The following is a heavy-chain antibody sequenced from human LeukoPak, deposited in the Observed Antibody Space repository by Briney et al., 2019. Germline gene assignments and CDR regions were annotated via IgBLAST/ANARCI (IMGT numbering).Heavy chain of an antibody. V-gene: IGHV3-23*01. CDR1: VFTFSSYC. J-gene: IGHJ4*02. Sequence: GGCLRLSCAASVFTFSSYCMSWVRQAPWKGLEWVSVISGSGGSTYHADSVKGRFTISRDNSKSTLCLQMNSLRAEDTAVYYCAKQLGYCSDGSCYFPYWGQGTLVTVSS. CDR3: AKQLGYCSDGSCYFPY. D-gene: IGHD2-15*01. CDR2: ISGSGGST.